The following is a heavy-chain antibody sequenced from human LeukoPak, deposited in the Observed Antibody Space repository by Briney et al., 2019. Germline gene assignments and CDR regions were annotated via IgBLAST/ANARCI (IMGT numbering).Heavy chain of an antibody. V-gene: IGHV4-59*08. Sequence: KTSETLSLTCTVSGGSMSPYHWGWIRQPPGKGLEWTGYIYYSGSTSYNPSLNSRVTISVDTSKNQFFLRLSSVTAADTAIYYCARAVSGRFDYWGQGTLVTVSS. CDR3: ARAVSGRFDY. D-gene: IGHD6-19*01. CDR1: GGSMSPYH. J-gene: IGHJ4*02. CDR2: IYYSGST.